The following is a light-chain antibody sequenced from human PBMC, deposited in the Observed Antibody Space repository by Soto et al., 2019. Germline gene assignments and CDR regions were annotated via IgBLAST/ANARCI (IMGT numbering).Light chain of an antibody. CDR2: AAS. CDR1: QSLYNNY. CDR3: HQYGISPWT. Sequence: EIVLTQSPGTLSLSPGERATLSCRASQSLYNNYLAWYQQRPGQAPRVLIYAASSRPTGVPDRFSGSASGTDFPLTISILEPEDFAVYYCHQYGISPWTLGQGTRVEI. J-gene: IGKJ1*01. V-gene: IGKV3-20*01.